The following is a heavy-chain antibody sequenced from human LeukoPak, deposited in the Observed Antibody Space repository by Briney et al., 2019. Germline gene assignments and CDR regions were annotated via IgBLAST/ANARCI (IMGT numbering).Heavy chain of an antibody. J-gene: IGHJ3*02. D-gene: IGHD2-21*02. CDR1: GYSFTNYG. V-gene: IGHV1-18*01. CDR2: ISAYNGNT. CDR3: ARDGWVVVTAILTDAFDI. Sequence: ASVKVSCKASGYSFTNYGFSWVRQAPGQGLEWMGWISAYNGNTNYAQKLQGRVTMTTDTSTSTAYMELRSLRSDDTAVYYCARDGWVVVTAILTDAFDIWGQGTMVTVSS.